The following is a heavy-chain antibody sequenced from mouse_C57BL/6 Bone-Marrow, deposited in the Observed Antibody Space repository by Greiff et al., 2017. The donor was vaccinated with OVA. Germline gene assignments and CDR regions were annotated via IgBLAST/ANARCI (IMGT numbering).Heavy chain of an antibody. CDR2: INPNNGGT. V-gene: IGHV1-26*01. J-gene: IGHJ3*01. CDR1: GYTFTDYY. Sequence: EVQLQQSGPELVKPGASVKISCKASGYTFTDYYMNWVKQSHGKSLEWIGDINPNNGGTSYNQKFKGKATLTVDKSSSTAYMELRSLTSEDSAVYYCARKAGGGFAYWGQGTLVTVSA. CDR3: ARKAGGGFAY.